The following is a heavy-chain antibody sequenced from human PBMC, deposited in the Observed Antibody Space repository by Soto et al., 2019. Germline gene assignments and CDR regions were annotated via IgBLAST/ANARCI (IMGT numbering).Heavy chain of an antibody. D-gene: IGHD3-10*01. CDR2: ISSSSSYI. CDR3: AREYYSNYYYYGMDV. CDR1: GFTFSSYS. J-gene: IGHJ6*02. Sequence: EVQLVESGGGLVKPGGSLRLSCAASGFTFSSYSMNWVRQAPGKGLEWVSSISSSSSYIYYADSVKGRFTISRDNAKNSLYLQMNSLRAEDTAVYYCAREYYSNYYYYGMDVWGQGTTVTVSS. V-gene: IGHV3-21*01.